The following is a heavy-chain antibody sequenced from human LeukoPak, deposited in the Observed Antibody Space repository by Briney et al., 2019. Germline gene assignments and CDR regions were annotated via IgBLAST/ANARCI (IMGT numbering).Heavy chain of an antibody. CDR1: GYAFTTYA. V-gene: IGHV1-3*01. Sequence: ASVKVSCKASGYAFTTYAMHWVRQAPGQRLEWMGWINAGNGNTKYSQKFQARVTITRDTSASTAYMELSSLRSEDTAVYYCARDPIGSRWPYYFDYWGQGTLVTVSS. D-gene: IGHD6-13*01. CDR2: INAGNGNT. CDR3: ARDPIGSRWPYYFDY. J-gene: IGHJ4*02.